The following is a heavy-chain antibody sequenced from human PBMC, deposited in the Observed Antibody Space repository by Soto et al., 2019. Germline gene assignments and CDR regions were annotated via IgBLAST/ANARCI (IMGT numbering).Heavy chain of an antibody. CDR3: AKGRSFYDSSGSPITSPVDF. Sequence: EVQLLESGGGSVQPGGSLRLSCAASGFLFSSNAMSWVRQAPERGLEWVADITESGDTTNNADSVKGRFNISRDNSKNPLYRQMIILRFEDPAVDYCAKGRSFYDSSGSPITSPVDFWGQGTLVTVSS. CDR2: ITESGDTT. CDR1: GFLFSSNA. D-gene: IGHD3-22*01. V-gene: IGHV3-23*01. J-gene: IGHJ4*02.